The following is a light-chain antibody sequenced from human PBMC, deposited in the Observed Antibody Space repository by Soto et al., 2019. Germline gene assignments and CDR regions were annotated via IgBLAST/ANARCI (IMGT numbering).Light chain of an antibody. Sequence: DIQMTQSPSSLSASVGDRVTITCQASQDIYDNLNWYQHKPGKAPNLLIYDASNLESGVPSRFSGSSSGTEFAFTISNLQPEDIATYYCQQYDDLPLTFGGGTKVEIK. CDR1: QDIYDN. CDR2: DAS. V-gene: IGKV1-33*01. CDR3: QQYDDLPLT. J-gene: IGKJ4*01.